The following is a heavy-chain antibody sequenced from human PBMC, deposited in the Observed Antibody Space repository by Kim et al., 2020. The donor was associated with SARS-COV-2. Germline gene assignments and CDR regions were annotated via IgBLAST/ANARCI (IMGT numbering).Heavy chain of an antibody. CDR3: ARGVAGSDAFDI. V-gene: IGHV4-39*07. J-gene: IGHJ3*02. Sequence: YYNPSLKRRVTISIATSKNNFSLKLSSVTAADTAVYYCARGVAGSDAFDIWGQGTMVTVSS. D-gene: IGHD6-19*01.